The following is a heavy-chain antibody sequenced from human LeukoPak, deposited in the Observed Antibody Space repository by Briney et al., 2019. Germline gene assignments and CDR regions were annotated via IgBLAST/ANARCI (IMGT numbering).Heavy chain of an antibody. V-gene: IGHV4-38-2*02. D-gene: IGHD3-10*01. CDR1: GDSLRNGYY. Sequence: PSETLSLTCSVSGDSLRNGYYWGFIRQPPGKGLEWIASVYHSGKTYCNPSLKSRVTMSVDTSKNQFSLKLSSVTAADTAVYYCARDLWFGAGRVFDIWGQGTMVTVSS. CDR2: VYHSGKT. J-gene: IGHJ3*02. CDR3: ARDLWFGAGRVFDI.